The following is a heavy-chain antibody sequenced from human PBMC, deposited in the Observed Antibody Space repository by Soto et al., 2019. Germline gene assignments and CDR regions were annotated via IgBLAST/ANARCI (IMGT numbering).Heavy chain of an antibody. J-gene: IGHJ4*02. CDR1: GGTFSSYT. V-gene: IGHV1-69*04. D-gene: IGHD5-12*01. CDR3: ARDGYDYSPYYFDY. CDR2: IIPILGIA. Sequence: GASVKVSCKASGGTFSSYTISWVRKAPGQGLEWMGRIIPILGIANYAQKLQGRVTITADKSTSTAYMELSSLRSVDSAVYYCARDGYDYSPYYFDYWGQGTLVTVSS.